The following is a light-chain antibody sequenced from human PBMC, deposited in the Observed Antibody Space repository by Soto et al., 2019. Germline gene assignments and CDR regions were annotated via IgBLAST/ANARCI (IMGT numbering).Light chain of an antibody. Sequence: DIQMTQSPSSLSASVGDRVTITCRASQSISTYLNWYQQKAGLAPKLLIYAASSLQSGVPSRFSGSGSGTDFTLTISSLQPEDFATYYCRQTYSTPPTFGQGTKVDIK. CDR3: RQTYSTPPT. CDR2: AAS. J-gene: IGKJ1*01. CDR1: QSISTY. V-gene: IGKV1-39*01.